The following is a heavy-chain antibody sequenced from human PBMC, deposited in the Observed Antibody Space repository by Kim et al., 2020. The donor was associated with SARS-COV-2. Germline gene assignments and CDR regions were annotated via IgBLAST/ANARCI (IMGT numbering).Heavy chain of an antibody. J-gene: IGHJ4*02. Sequence: SGKGRVTISRDNSKNTLYLQMNSRGAEDTAVYYGAKGSEPGIAVAGTVDYWGQGTLVTVSS. CDR3: AKGSEPGIAVAGTVDY. D-gene: IGHD6-19*01. V-gene: IGHV3-33*06.